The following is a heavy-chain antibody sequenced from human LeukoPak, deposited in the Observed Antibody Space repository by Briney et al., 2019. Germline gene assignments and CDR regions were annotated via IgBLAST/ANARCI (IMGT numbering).Heavy chain of an antibody. V-gene: IGHV3-23*01. CDR3: AKISPPSCMDV. J-gene: IGHJ6*02. Sequence: GGSLRLSCAASGFTFSSYAMSWVRQAPGKGLEWVSTISGSGGTTYYADSVKGRFTISRDNSKTTLSRQMDSLRAEDTAIYYCAKISPPSCMDVWGQGTTVTVSS. CDR1: GFTFSSYA. CDR2: ISGSGGTT. D-gene: IGHD3-3*02.